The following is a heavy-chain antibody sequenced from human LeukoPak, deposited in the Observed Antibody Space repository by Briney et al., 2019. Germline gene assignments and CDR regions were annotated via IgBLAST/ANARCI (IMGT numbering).Heavy chain of an antibody. CDR2: IRYDGSNK. D-gene: IGHD3-9*01. CDR1: GFTFSSYA. V-gene: IGHV3-30*02. Sequence: GGSLRLSCAASGFTFSSYAMHWVRQAPGKGLEWVTFIRYDGSNKYYADSVKGRFTISRDNAKNTVYLQMNSLRAEDTAVYYCARGMYYDILTGPLGFDYLGQGTLVTVSS. J-gene: IGHJ4*02. CDR3: ARGMYYDILTGPLGFDY.